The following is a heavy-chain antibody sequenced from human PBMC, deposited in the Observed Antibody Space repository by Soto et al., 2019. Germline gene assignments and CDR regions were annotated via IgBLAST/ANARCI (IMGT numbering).Heavy chain of an antibody. V-gene: IGHV3-48*02. J-gene: IGHJ6*02. CDR3: ARRLKWNHYYYYGMDV. D-gene: IGHD1-1*01. Sequence: PGGSLRLSCAASGFTFSSYSMNWVRQAPGKGLEWVSYISSSSSTIYYADSVKGRLTISRDNAKNTLYLQMNSLRDEGTAVYYCARRLKWNHYYYYGMDVWGQGTTVTVSS. CDR1: GFTFSSYS. CDR2: ISSSSSTI.